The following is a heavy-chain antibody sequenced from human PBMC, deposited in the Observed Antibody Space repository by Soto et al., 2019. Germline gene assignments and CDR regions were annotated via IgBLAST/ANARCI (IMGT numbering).Heavy chain of an antibody. CDR2: IYYSGST. J-gene: IGHJ4*02. Sequence: PAETLSLTCTVSGGSISSGGYYWIWIRQHPGKGLEWIGYIYYSGSTYYNPSLKSRVTISVDTSKNQFSLKLSSVTAADTAVYYCARYSSSVFDYWGQGTLVTVSS. CDR1: GGSISSGGYY. CDR3: ARYSSSVFDY. D-gene: IGHD6-6*01. V-gene: IGHV4-31*03.